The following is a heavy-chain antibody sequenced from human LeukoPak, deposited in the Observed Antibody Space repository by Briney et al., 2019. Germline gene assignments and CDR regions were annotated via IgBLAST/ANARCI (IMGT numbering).Heavy chain of an antibody. CDR3: ARDRRVWSGRPGGAFDI. CDR1: GGSISSSSYY. D-gene: IGHD3-3*01. J-gene: IGHJ3*02. Sequence: TSETLSLTCTVSGGSISSSSYYWGWIRQPAGKGLEWIGRIYTSGSTNYNPSLKSRVTMSVDTSKNQFSLKLSSVTAADTAVYYCARDRRVWSGRPGGAFDIWGQGTMVTVSS. CDR2: IYTSGST. V-gene: IGHV4-61*02.